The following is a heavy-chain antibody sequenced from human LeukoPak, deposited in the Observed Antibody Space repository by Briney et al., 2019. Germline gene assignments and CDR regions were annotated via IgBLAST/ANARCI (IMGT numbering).Heavy chain of an antibody. CDR2: IYYSGST. CDR3: ASHVYYDISTGYYKGYYFDY. J-gene: IGHJ4*02. V-gene: IGHV4-39*01. CDR1: GGSISSSSYY. D-gene: IGHD3-9*01. Sequence: PSETLSLTCTVSGGSISSSSYYWGGIRQPPGKGLERIGSIYYSGSTYYNPSIKSRTTISVDTSKNQFSLKLSSVAAADTAVYFCASHVYYDISTGYYKGYYFDYWGQGTLVTVSS.